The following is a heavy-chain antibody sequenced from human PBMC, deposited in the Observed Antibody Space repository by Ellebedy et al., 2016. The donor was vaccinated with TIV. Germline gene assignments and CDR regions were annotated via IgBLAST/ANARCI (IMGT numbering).Heavy chain of an antibody. Sequence: MPSETLSLTFGVYGESFNGYYWSWIRQPPGKGLEWIGDINHSGSTNFNPSLKSRVTMSVDTSKRQFSLNLSPVTAVDTAVYDCARAGHRGDYRGDSFHHWGQGTLVTVSS. CDR1: GESFNGYY. CDR3: ARAGHRGDYRGDSFHH. V-gene: IGHV4-34*01. CDR2: INHSGST. J-gene: IGHJ1*01. D-gene: IGHD4-23*01.